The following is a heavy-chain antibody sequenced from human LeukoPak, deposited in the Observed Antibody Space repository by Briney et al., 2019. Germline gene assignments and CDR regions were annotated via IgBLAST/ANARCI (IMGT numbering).Heavy chain of an antibody. CDR3: AREGARSSSWYLAPDAFDI. Sequence: GGSLRLSCAASGFTLSRYSMNWVRQAPGKGLEWVSGISGSGGSTYYADSVKGRFTISRDNSKNTLYLQMNSLRAEDTAVYYCAREGARSSSWYLAPDAFDIWGQGTMVTVSS. J-gene: IGHJ3*02. D-gene: IGHD6-13*01. V-gene: IGHV3-23*01. CDR1: GFTLSRYS. CDR2: ISGSGGST.